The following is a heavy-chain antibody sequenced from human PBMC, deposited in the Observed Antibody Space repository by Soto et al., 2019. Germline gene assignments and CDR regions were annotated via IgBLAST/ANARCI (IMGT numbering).Heavy chain of an antibody. Sequence: SETLSLTCAVSGYSISSGYYWGWIRQPPGKGLEWIGITYYSGSTYYNPSLKSRVTISVDTSKNQFSLRLTSVTAADTAVYYCARNSPKFILMYPTLWGQGTLVTVSS. V-gene: IGHV4-38-2*01. J-gene: IGHJ4*02. CDR1: GYSISSGYY. CDR2: TYYSGST. D-gene: IGHD2-8*01. CDR3: ARNSPKFILMYPTL.